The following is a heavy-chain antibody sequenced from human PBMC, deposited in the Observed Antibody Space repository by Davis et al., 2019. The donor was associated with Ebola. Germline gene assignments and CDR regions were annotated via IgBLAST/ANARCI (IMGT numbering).Heavy chain of an antibody. D-gene: IGHD4-11*01. CDR1: GYTFTSYG. V-gene: IGHV1-2*04. J-gene: IGHJ6*02. CDR2: INPNSGGT. CDR3: ARWGGYSNYGMDV. Sequence: ASVKVSCKASGYTFTSYGISWVRQAPGQGLERMGWINPNSGGTNYAQKFQGWVTMTRDTYISTAYMELSRLRSDDTAVYYCARWGGYSNYGMDVWGQGTTVTVSS.